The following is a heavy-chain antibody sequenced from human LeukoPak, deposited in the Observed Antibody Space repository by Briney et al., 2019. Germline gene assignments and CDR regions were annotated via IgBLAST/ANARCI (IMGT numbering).Heavy chain of an antibody. CDR1: GFTVSSNY. V-gene: IGHV3-7*01. CDR3: ARDLVHYDYVWGSYRPYYFDY. J-gene: IGHJ4*02. CDR2: IKQDGSEK. Sequence: PGGSLRLSCAASGFTVSSNYMSWVRQAPGKGLEWVANIKQDGSEKYYVDSVKGRFTISRDNAKNSLHLQMNSLRAEDTAVYYCARDLVHYDYVWGSYRPYYFDYWGQGTLVTVSS. D-gene: IGHD3-16*02.